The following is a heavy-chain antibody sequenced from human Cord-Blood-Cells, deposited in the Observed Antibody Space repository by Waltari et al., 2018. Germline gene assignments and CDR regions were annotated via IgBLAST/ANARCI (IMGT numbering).Heavy chain of an antibody. Sequence: QVQLVQSGAEVQKPGASVKASCMASGFPFPGFYMLWVRQAPGQGLEWKGWINPNSGGTNYAQKFQGRVTMTRDTSISTAYMELSRLRSDDTAVYYCAREDPVGATDYWGQGTLVTVSS. D-gene: IGHD1-26*01. J-gene: IGHJ4*02. CDR1: GFPFPGFY. CDR2: INPNSGGT. V-gene: IGHV1-2*02. CDR3: AREDPVGATDY.